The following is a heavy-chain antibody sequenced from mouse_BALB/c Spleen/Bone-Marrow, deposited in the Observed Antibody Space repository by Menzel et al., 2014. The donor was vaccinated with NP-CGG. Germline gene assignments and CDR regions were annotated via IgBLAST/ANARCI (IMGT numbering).Heavy chain of an antibody. J-gene: IGHJ3*01. V-gene: IGHV14-3*02. CDR3: ARWLPLAY. D-gene: IGHD2-2*01. CDR1: GFNIKDTY. Sequence: EVKLQESGAELVKPGASVKLSCTASGFNIKDTYMHWVKQRPEQGLEWIGRIDPANGNTKYDPKFQGKATITADTPSNTAYLQLSSLTSEDTAVYYCARWLPLAYWGQGTLVTVPA. CDR2: IDPANGNT.